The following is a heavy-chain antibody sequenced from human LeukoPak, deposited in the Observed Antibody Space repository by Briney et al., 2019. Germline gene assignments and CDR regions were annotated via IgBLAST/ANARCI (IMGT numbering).Heavy chain of an antibody. CDR1: GFTFSSYG. J-gene: IGHJ4*02. CDR2: VNGGGGGT. CDR3: AKAALSGDNRDSPIAN. V-gene: IGHV3-23*01. D-gene: IGHD2-15*01. Sequence: QPGGSLRLSCAASGFTFSSYGMHWVRQAPGKGLEWVSGVNGGGGGTHYADSVKGRYTISRDNSKNTLDLQMNSLRADDTAVYYCAKAALSGDNRDSPIANWGQGALVTVSS.